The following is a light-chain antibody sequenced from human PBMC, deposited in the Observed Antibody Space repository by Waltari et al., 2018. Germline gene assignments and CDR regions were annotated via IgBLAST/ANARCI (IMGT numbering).Light chain of an antibody. CDR2: GAS. CDR3: QQYHQRPPWT. CDR1: QSVTTN. J-gene: IGKJ1*01. Sequence: VLTQFPDTLSVSPGERATLPCSPSQSVTTNLAWYQQKPGLPPRLLVSGASTRATGVPARFSGSGSGTEFTLIISSLQSEDFAVYYCQQYHQRPPWTFGQGTKVEIK. V-gene: IGKV3-15*01.